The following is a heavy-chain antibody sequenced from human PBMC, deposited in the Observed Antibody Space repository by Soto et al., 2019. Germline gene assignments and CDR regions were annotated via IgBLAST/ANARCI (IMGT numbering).Heavy chain of an antibody. Sequence: SVKVSFKASGFTFADSAVQWLRQARGQSLEWIGRIIVDSGNTESAEKFTERVSMSWDMSTSTAFMELRSLSSDDTAVYYCATANNTSPFDYWGLGTLVTVSS. CDR2: IIVDSGNT. J-gene: IGHJ4*02. CDR1: GFTFADSA. CDR3: ATANNTSPFDY. V-gene: IGHV1-58*01. D-gene: IGHD1-26*01.